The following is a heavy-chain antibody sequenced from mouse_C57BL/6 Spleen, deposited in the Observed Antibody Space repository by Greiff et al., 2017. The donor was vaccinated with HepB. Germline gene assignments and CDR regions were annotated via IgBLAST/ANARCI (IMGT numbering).Heavy chain of an antibody. J-gene: IGHJ1*03. D-gene: IGHD2-4*01. Sequence: QVQLQQSGAELAKPGASVKLSCKASGYTFTSYWMHWVKQRPGQGLEWIGYINPSSGYTKYNQKFKDKATLTADKSSSTAYMQLSSLTYEDSAVYYCARSYYDYDQYIDVWGTGTTVTVSS. CDR3: ARSYYDYDQYIDV. CDR1: GYTFTSYW. V-gene: IGHV1-7*01. CDR2: INPSSGYT.